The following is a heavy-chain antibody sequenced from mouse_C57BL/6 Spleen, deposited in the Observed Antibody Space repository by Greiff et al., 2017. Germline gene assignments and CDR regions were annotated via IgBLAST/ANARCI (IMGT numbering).Heavy chain of an antibody. J-gene: IGHJ2*01. Sequence: EVKVVESGGGLVKPGGSLKLSCAASGFTFSSYAMSWVRQTPEKRLEWVATISDGGSYTSYPDNVKGRFTIPRDNAKKNLYLQMSHLKSEYPTMYYCARDRGTTVVVPSFDYWGQGTPLTVSA. D-gene: IGHD1-1*01. V-gene: IGHV5-4*01. CDR2: ISDGGSYT. CDR3: ARDRGTTVVVPSFDY. CDR1: GFTFSSYA.